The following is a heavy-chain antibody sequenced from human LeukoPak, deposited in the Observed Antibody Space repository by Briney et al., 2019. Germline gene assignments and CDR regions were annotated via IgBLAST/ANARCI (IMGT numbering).Heavy chain of an antibody. J-gene: IGHJ3*02. D-gene: IGHD2-2*01. CDR2: INPNSGGT. CDR3: ARVARYCSSTSCYFAFDI. V-gene: IGHV1-2*06. Sequence: ASVMVSCKASGYTFTGYYMHWVRQAPGQGLEWMGRINPNSGGTNYAQKFQGRVTMTRDTSISTAYMELSRLRSDDTAVYYCARVARYCSSTSCYFAFDIWGQGTMVTVSS. CDR1: GYTFTGYY.